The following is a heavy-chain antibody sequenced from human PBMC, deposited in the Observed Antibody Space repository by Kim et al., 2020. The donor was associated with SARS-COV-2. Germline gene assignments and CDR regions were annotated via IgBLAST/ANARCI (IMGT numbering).Heavy chain of an antibody. CDR3: ARASRFGYYYYIDV. Sequence: SETLSLTCAVYGGSFSGYYWSWIRQPPGKGLEWIGEINHSGSTNYNPSLKSRVTISVDTSKNQFSLKLSSVTAADTAVYYCARASRFGYYYYIDVGGKGT. J-gene: IGHJ6*03. CDR2: INHSGST. V-gene: IGHV4-34*01. D-gene: IGHD3-3*01. CDR1: GGSFSGYY.